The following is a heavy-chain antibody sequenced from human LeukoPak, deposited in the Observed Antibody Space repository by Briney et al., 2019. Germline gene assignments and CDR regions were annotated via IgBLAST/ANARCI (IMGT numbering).Heavy chain of an antibody. CDR3: ARSTAGLDY. Sequence: GGSLRLSCAASGFTFSSYWMSWVRQAPGKGLEWVANIKQDGSEKYYVDSMRGRFTISRDNAKNSLYLQMSSLRAEDTAVYYCARSTAGLDYWGQGTLVTVSS. J-gene: IGHJ4*02. D-gene: IGHD1-1*01. CDR2: IKQDGSEK. CDR1: GFTFSSYW. V-gene: IGHV3-7*01.